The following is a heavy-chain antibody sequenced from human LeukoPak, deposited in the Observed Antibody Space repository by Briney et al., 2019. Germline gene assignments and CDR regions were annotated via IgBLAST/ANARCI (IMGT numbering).Heavy chain of an antibody. V-gene: IGHV4-34*01. CDR3: ARVGDILTTTLYYFDY. CDR1: GFTVSSNF. J-gene: IGHJ4*02. Sequence: GSLRLSCAASGFTVSSNFLSWIRQPPGKGLEWIGEINHSGSTNYNPSLKSRVTISVDTSKNQFSLKLSCVTAADTAVYYCARVGDILTTTLYYFDYWGQGTLVTVSS. D-gene: IGHD3-9*01. CDR2: INHSGST.